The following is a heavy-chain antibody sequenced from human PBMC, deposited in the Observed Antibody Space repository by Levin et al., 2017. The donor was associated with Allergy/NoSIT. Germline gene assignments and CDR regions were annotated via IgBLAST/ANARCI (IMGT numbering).Heavy chain of an antibody. J-gene: IGHJ5*02. D-gene: IGHD3-10*01. CDR2: ISYDGSNK. V-gene: IGHV3-30*18. CDR3: AKAIGPYDGSENWFDP. CDR1: GFTFSSYG. Sequence: GGSLRLSCAASGFTFSSYGMHWVRQAPGKGLEWVAVISYDGSNKYYADSVKGRFTISRDNSKNTLYLQMNSLRAEDTAVYYCAKAIGPYDGSENWFDPWGKGTLVTVAS.